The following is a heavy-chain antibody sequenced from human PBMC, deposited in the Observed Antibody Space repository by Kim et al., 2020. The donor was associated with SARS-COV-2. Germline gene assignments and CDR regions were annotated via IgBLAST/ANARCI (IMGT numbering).Heavy chain of an antibody. D-gene: IGHD3-10*01. CDR2: TRNKANSYTT. Sequence: GGSLRLSCAASGFTFSDHYMDWVRQAPGKGLEWVGRTRNKANSYTTEYAASVKGRFTISRDDSKNSLYLQMNSLKTEDTAVYYCARSPRGITMVRGVPYYYYGMDVWGQGTTVTVSS. CDR1: GFTFSDHY. J-gene: IGHJ6*02. V-gene: IGHV3-72*01. CDR3: ARSPRGITMVRGVPYYYYGMDV.